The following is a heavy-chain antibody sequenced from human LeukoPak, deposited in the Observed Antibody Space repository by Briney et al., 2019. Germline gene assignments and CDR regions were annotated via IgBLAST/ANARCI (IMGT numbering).Heavy chain of an antibody. V-gene: IGHV1-18*01. J-gene: IGHJ6*02. CDR3: ARGYSYGSDYYYGMDV. CDR2: ISGYNGNT. D-gene: IGHD5-18*01. CDR1: GYTFTSYA. Sequence: ASVKVSCKASGYTFTSYAISWVRQAPGQGLEWMGWISGYNGNTKYAQKVQGRVTMTTDTSTSTAYMELRSLRSDDTAVYYCARGYSYGSDYYYGMDVWGQGATVTVSS.